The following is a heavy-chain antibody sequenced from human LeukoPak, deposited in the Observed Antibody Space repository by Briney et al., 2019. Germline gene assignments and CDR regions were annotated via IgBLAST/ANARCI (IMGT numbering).Heavy chain of an antibody. CDR3: CRNRRLFHYYYMDV. CDR1: GFTFSSYA. CDR2: IRNKANSYTT. V-gene: IGHV3-72*01. Sequence: GGSLRLSCAASGFTFSSYAMSWVRQAPGKGLEWVGRIRNKANSYTTEYAASVKGRFTISRDDSKNSLYLQMNSLKTEDTAVYYCCRNRRLFHYYYMDVWGKGTTVTVSS. J-gene: IGHJ6*03. D-gene: IGHD2/OR15-2a*01.